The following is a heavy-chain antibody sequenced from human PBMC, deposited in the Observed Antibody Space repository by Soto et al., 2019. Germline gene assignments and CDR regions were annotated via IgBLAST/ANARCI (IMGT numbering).Heavy chain of an antibody. D-gene: IGHD3-3*01. CDR1: GYTFTSYG. J-gene: IGHJ5*02. Sequence: GASVKVSCKASGYTFTSYGISWVRQAPGQGLEWMGWISAYNGNTNYAQKLQGRVTMTTDTSTSTAYMELRSLRSDDTAVYYCARDPDYDFWSGSIDNWFDPWGQGTLVTVSS. CDR2: ISAYNGNT. V-gene: IGHV1-18*01. CDR3: ARDPDYDFWSGSIDNWFDP.